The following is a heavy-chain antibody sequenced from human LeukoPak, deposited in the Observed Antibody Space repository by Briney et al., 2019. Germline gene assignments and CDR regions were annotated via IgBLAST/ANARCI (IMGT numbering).Heavy chain of an antibody. CDR1: GFTFSSYS. Sequence: GGSLRLSCAASGFTFSSYSMNWVRQAPGKGLEWVSYISSSSTSIFYADSLKGRFTISRDNAKNSLYLQMNSLRAEDTAVYYCAELGITMIGGVWGKGTTVTISS. V-gene: IGHV3-48*04. CDR3: AELGITMIGGV. J-gene: IGHJ6*04. D-gene: IGHD3-10*02. CDR2: ISSSSTSI.